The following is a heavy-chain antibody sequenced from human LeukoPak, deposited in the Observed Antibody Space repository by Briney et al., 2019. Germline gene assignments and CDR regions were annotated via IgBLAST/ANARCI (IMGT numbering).Heavy chain of an antibody. CDR3: ARQEYCSGGSCYTWFDP. V-gene: IGHV5-10-1*01. J-gene: IGHJ5*02. CDR1: GYSFTSYW. Sequence: GESLRISCQGSGYSFTSYWISWVRQMPGKGLEWMGRIDPSDSYTNYSPSFQGHVTISADKSISTAYLQWSSLKASDTAMYYCARQEYCSGGSCYTWFDPWGQGTLVTVSS. D-gene: IGHD2-15*01. CDR2: IDPSDSYT.